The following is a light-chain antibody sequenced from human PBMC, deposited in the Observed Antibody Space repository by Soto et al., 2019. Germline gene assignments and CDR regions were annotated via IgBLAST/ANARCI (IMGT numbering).Light chain of an antibody. CDR3: AAWDDSLGVHV. CDR1: SSNIEDNA. J-gene: IGLJ1*01. Sequence: QSVLTQPPSVSGAPRQRVTISCSGSSSNIEDNAVNWYQQLPGKTPKLLIYYDDLLPSGVSDRFSGSKSGTSASLAISGLQSEDEADYYCAAWDDSLGVHVFGSGTKLTVL. V-gene: IGLV1-36*01. CDR2: YDD.